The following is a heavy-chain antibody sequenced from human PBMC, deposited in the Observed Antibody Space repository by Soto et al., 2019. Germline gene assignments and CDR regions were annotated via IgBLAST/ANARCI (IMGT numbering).Heavy chain of an antibody. CDR3: ARVERGTATTVVDAFDI. D-gene: IGHD1-1*01. CDR1: GGFVSSGSYY. CDR2: MSHSGGT. J-gene: IGHJ3*02. V-gene: IGHV4-34*01. Sequence: SEPLSLTCAVYGGFVSSGSYYWSWIRQPPGKGLEWIGEMSHSGGTHFSPSLKSRVTISVDTSKNQFSLKMSSVTAADTALYFCARVERGTATTVVDAFDIWGPGTMVTVSS.